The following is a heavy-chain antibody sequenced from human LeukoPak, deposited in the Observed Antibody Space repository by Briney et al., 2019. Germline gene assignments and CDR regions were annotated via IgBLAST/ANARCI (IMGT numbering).Heavy chain of an antibody. J-gene: IGHJ3*02. CDR3: GSLDSREDSSSRWGPLDI. CDR2: ISDNGGST. D-gene: IGHD3-22*01. V-gene: IGHV3-64*01. Sequence: GGSLRLSCAASGFTFSSYAMHWVRQAPGKGLEYVSTISDNGGSTFYANSVKGRFTISRDNSKNTLYLQMGSLRPEDMAVYYCGSLDSREDSSSRWGPLDIWGQGTMVTVSS. CDR1: GFTFSSYA.